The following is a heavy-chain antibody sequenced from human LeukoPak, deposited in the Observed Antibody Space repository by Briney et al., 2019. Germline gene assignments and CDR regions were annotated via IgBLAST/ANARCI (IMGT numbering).Heavy chain of an antibody. D-gene: IGHD2-2*01. J-gene: IGHJ3*02. CDR3: ATHCSSISCSLATFDI. CDR1: GFTFSSYS. V-gene: IGHV3-21*01. Sequence: GGSLRLSCAASGFTFSSYSMNWVRQAPGKGLEWVSSISSSSSYIYYADSVKGRFTISRDNAKNSLYLQMNSLRAEDTAVYYCATHCSSISCSLATFDIWGQGTMVTVSS. CDR2: ISSSSSYI.